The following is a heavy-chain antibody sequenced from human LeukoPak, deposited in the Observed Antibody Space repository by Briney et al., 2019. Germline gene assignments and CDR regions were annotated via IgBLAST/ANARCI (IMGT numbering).Heavy chain of an antibody. CDR3: AREYQLLGTVYNYFDP. CDR1: GYTFTSYC. J-gene: IGHJ5*02. V-gene: IGHV1-18*01. CDR2: ISSYNGNT. Sequence: ASVKVSCKASGYTFTSYCISWVRQAPGQGLEWMGWISSYNGNTNYAQKFQGRVTMTRNTSISTAYMELTSLRSEDTAVYYCAREYQLLGTVYNYFDPWGQGTLVTVSS. D-gene: IGHD2-2*01.